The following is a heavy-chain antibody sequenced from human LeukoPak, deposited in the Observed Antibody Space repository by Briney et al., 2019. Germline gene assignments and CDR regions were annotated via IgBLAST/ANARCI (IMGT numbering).Heavy chain of an antibody. D-gene: IGHD2-2*01. V-gene: IGHV1-69*01. CDR3: ASRLYCSNTRCRNFPFAY. CDR1: GGTFSSYA. J-gene: IGHJ4*02. CDR2: ISPIFGTA. Sequence: SVKVSCKASGGTFSSYAINWVRQAPGQGLEWMGGISPIFGTANYAQKFQDRVTITADESTSTAYMELSSLRSEDTAIYYCASRLYCSNTRCRNFPFAYWGQGTLVTVSS.